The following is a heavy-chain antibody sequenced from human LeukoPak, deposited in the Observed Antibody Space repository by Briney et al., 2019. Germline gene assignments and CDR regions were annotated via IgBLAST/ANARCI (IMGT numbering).Heavy chain of an antibody. J-gene: IGHJ6*02. V-gene: IGHV4-30-4*08. D-gene: IGHD2/OR15-2a*01. CDR3: ARAHSIASYYYGVDV. Sequence: SQTLSLTCTVSGGSISSGDYYWSWIRQPPGKGLEWIGYIYYSGSTNYNPSLKSRVTISVDTSKNQFSLKLSSVTAADTAVYYCARAHSIASYYYGVDVWGQGTTVTVSS. CDR1: GGSISSGDYY. CDR2: IYYSGST.